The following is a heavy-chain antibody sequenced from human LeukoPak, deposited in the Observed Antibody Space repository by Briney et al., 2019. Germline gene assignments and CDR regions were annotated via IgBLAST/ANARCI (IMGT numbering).Heavy chain of an antibody. D-gene: IGHD6-19*01. J-gene: IGHJ4*02. CDR1: GFTFSDNC. V-gene: IGHV3-7*01. CDR3: ASGGGWVFDY. Sequence: GGTLRLSCAVSGFTFSDNCMSWFRLPPGKGLEWVANINKKDSEKYHVDPVKRRLSISRDNPKNSLYLQMNSLRADDTAVYYCASGGGWVFDYWGVGALVTVSS. CDR2: INKKDSEK.